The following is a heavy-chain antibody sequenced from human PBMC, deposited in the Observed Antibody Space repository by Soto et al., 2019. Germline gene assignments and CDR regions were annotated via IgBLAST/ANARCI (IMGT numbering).Heavy chain of an antibody. CDR3: AKDIALVRGVIIDLDV. D-gene: IGHD3-10*01. V-gene: IGHV3-30*18. Sequence: PGGSLRLSCAASGFTFSPFSSYGMHGVRQAPGKGLEWVALISYDGSNKYYGDSVKGRFTISRDNFKNTLYLQMNSLRAEDTAVYYCAKDIALVRGVIIDLDVWGQGTTVTVSS. J-gene: IGHJ6*02. CDR1: GFTFSPFSSYG. CDR2: ISYDGSNK.